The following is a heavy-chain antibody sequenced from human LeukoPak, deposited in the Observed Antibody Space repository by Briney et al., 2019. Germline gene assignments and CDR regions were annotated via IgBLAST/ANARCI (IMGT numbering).Heavy chain of an antibody. Sequence: ASVKVSCEASGYTFTSYGISWVRQAPGQGLEWMGWISAYNGNTNYAQKLQGRVTMTTDTSTSTAYMELRSLRSDDTAVYYCARDTLGYCSGGSCAPAADYWGQGTLVTVSS. J-gene: IGHJ4*02. CDR3: ARDTLGYCSGGSCAPAADY. D-gene: IGHD2-15*01. CDR1: GYTFTSYG. CDR2: ISAYNGNT. V-gene: IGHV1-18*01.